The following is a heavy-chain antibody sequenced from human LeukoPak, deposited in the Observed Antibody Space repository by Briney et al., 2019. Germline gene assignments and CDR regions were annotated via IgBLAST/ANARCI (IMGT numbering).Heavy chain of an antibody. CDR3: ARQEGGYYDSSGYYDY. CDR2: IYYSGST. CDR1: GGSISSYY. D-gene: IGHD3-22*01. V-gene: IGHV4-59*08. J-gene: IGHJ4*02. Sequence: SETLSLTCTVSGGSISSYYWSWIRQPPGKGLEWIGYIYYSGSTNYNPSLKSRVTISVDTSKNQFSLKLSSVTAADTAVYYCARQEGGYYDSSGYYDYWGQGTLVTVSS.